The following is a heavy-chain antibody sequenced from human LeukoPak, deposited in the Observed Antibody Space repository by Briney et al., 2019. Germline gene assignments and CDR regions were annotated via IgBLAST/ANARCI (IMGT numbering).Heavy chain of an antibody. J-gene: IGHJ6*03. CDR1: GGSISSYY. V-gene: IGHV4-59*01. CDR3: ARGAPYSSSWYLTLYYYYYYMDV. Sequence: PSETLSLTCTVSGGSISSYYWNWIRQPPGKGLEWIGYIYYSGSTNYNPSLKSRVTISVDTSKNQFSLKLSSVTAADTAVYYCARGAPYSSSWYLTLYYYYYYMDVWGKGTTVTVSS. D-gene: IGHD6-13*01. CDR2: IYYSGST.